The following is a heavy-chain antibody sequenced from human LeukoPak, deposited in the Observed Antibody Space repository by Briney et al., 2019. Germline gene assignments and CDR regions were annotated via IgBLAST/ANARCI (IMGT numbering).Heavy chain of an antibody. CDR2: IYYSGST. CDR1: GGSISSSSYY. V-gene: IGHV4-39*07. CDR3: ARRITMVRGVIINDY. D-gene: IGHD3-10*01. Sequence: PSETLSLTCTVSGGSISSSSYYWGWIRQPPGKGLEWIGSIYYSGSTYYNPSLKSRVTISVDTSKNQFSLKLSSVTAADTAVYYCARRITMVRGVIINDYWGQGTLVTVSS. J-gene: IGHJ4*02.